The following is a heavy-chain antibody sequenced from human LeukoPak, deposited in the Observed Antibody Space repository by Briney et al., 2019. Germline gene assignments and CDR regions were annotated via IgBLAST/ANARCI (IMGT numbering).Heavy chain of an antibody. CDR3: AREVHGSNGTPPNFDY. Sequence: GGSLRLSCVASGFTFSDYWMNWVRQAPGKGLEWVANIKQDGSEIYSVDSVKGRFTISRDNAKNSLYLQMSSLRGEDTAVYYCAREVHGSNGTPPNFDYWGQGTLVTVSS. V-gene: IGHV3-7*01. J-gene: IGHJ4*02. CDR2: IKQDGSEI. D-gene: IGHD6-13*01. CDR1: GFTFSDYW.